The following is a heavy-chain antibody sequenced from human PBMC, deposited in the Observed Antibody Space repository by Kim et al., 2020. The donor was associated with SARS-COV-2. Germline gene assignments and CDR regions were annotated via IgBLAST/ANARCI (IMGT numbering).Heavy chain of an antibody. D-gene: IGHD3-10*01. J-gene: IGHJ4*02. V-gene: IGHV4-59*01. CDR3: ARAGTMVRGATFDY. Sequence: NPSLTSRVTISVDTSKNQFSLKLSSVTAADTAVYYCARAGTMVRGATFDYWGQGTLVTVSS.